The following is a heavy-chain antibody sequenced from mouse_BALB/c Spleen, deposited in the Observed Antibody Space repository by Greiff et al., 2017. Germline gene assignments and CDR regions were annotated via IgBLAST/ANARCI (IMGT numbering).Heavy chain of an antibody. CDR3: ARRGYYGSSSYYAMDY. Sequence: EVKLMESGPELVKPGASVKMSCKASGYTFTSYVMHWVKQKPGQGLEWIGYINPYNDGTKYNEKFKGKATLTSDKSSSTAYMELSSLTSEDSAVYYCARRGYYGSSSYYAMDYWGQGTSVTVSS. D-gene: IGHD1-1*01. J-gene: IGHJ4*01. V-gene: IGHV1-14*01. CDR1: GYTFTSYV. CDR2: INPYNDGT.